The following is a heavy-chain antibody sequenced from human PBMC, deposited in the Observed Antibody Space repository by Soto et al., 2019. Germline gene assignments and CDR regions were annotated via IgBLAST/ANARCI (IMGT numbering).Heavy chain of an antibody. V-gene: IGHV3-15*01. CDR3: TTTYCSSTSCYGVARYYYYYMDV. CDR2: IKSKTDGGTT. D-gene: IGHD2-2*01. CDR1: GFTFSNAW. J-gene: IGHJ6*03. Sequence: GGSLRLSCAASGFTFSNAWMSWVRQAPGKGLEWVGRIKSKTDGGTTDYAAPVKGRFTISRDDSKNTLYLQMNSLKTEDTAVYYCTTTYCSSTSCYGVARYYYYYMDVWGKGTTVTVSS.